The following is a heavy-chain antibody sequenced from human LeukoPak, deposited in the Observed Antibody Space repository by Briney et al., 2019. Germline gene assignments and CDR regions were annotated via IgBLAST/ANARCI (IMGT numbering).Heavy chain of an antibody. J-gene: IGHJ4*02. Sequence: PGGSLRLSCSASGFTFRNFAISWVRQAPGKGLEWVSSIGGGDTHYADSVKGRFTISRDNSKNTLYLQMNSLRAEDTAVYYCAKVRVAAARPDYWGQGTLVTVSS. CDR3: AKVRVAAARPDY. CDR2: IGGGDT. CDR1: GFTFRNFA. D-gene: IGHD6-13*01. V-gene: IGHV3-23*01.